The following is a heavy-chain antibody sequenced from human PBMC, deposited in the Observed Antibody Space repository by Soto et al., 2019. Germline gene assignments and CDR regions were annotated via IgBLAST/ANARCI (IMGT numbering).Heavy chain of an antibody. CDR3: ARSYYYDSSGYYYFDY. D-gene: IGHD3-22*01. Sequence: AASVKVSCKASGGTFSSYAISWVRQAPGQGLEWMGGIIPIFGTANYAQKFQGRVTITADKSTSTAYMELSSLRSEDTAVYYCARSYYYDSSGYYYFDYWGQGTLVTVSS. V-gene: IGHV1-69*06. CDR2: IIPIFGTA. CDR1: GGTFSSYA. J-gene: IGHJ4*02.